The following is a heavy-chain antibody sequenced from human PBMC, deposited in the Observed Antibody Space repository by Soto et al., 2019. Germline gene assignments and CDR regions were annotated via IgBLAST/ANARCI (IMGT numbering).Heavy chain of an antibody. Sequence: QVQLVQSGAEVKKPGSSVKVSCKASGGTFSSYAISWVRQAPGQGLEWMGGIIPIFGTANYAQKFQGRVTITADESTSTAYMELSSLRSEDTAVYYCARDGYNYNYYYYGMDVWGQGTTVTVSS. J-gene: IGHJ6*02. CDR2: IIPIFGTA. CDR3: ARDGYNYNYYYYGMDV. V-gene: IGHV1-69*01. CDR1: GGTFSSYA. D-gene: IGHD5-12*01.